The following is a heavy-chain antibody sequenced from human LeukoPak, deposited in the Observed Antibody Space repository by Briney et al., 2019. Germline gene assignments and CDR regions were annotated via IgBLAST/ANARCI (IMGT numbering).Heavy chain of an antibody. CDR2: ISSSGSTI. J-gene: IGHJ4*02. Sequence: GGSLRLSCAASGFTVSSNYMSWIRQAPGKGLEWVSYISSSGSTIYYADSVKGRFTISRDNAKNSLYLQMNSLRAEDTAVYYCARDPYYDFWSGLPPYFDYWGQGTLVTVSS. CDR3: ARDPYYDFWSGLPPYFDY. CDR1: GFTVSSNY. V-gene: IGHV3-11*04. D-gene: IGHD3-3*01.